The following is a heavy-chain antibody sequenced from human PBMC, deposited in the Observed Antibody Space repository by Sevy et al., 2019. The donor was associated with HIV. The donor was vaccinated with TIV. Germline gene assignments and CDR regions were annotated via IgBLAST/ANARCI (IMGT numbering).Heavy chain of an antibody. J-gene: IGHJ6*02. CDR3: AKVDVVVPVADYGLDV. CDR1: GFTFSNYA. V-gene: IGHV3-23*01. Sequence: GGSLRLSCAASGFTFSNYAMSWVRQAPGKGLEWVSSISRSGGSTYYADSVKGRFTISGENSKNTLYLQMNSLRAEETAVYYCAKVDVVVPVADYGLDVWGQGTTVTVSS. D-gene: IGHD2-2*01. CDR2: ISRSGGST.